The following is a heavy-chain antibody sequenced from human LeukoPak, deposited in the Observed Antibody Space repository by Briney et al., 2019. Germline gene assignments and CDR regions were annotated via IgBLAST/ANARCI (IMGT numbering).Heavy chain of an antibody. CDR3: AKDITEGYYYGMDV. D-gene: IGHD1-14*01. CDR2: TSYDGSNK. CDR1: GFTFSTYG. J-gene: IGHJ6*02. V-gene: IGHV3-30*18. Sequence: PGRSLRLSCAGSGFTFSTYGMHWVRQAPGKGLEWVAVTSYDGSNKYYADPVKGRFTISRDNSKNTLFLQMNSLRAEDTALYYCAKDITEGYYYGMDVWGQGTTVTVSS.